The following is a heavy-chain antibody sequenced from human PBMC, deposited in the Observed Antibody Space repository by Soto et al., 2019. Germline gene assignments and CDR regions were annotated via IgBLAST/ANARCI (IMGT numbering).Heavy chain of an antibody. J-gene: IGHJ4*02. CDR2: IWYDGSNK. CDR3: ARDRMYYDRSGYYDY. CDR1: GFTFSNYG. D-gene: IGHD3-22*01. V-gene: IGHV3-33*01. Sequence: QVQLVESGGGVVQPGRSLRLSCAASGFTFSNYGMHWVRQAPGKGLEWVAVIWYDGSNKYYADSVKGRFTISRDNSKNTLYLQMNSLRAEDTAVYYCARDRMYYDRSGYYDYWGQGTLVTVSS.